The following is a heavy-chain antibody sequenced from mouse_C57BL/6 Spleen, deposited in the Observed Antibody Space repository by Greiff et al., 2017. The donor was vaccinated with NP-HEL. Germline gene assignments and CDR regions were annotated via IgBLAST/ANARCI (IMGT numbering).Heavy chain of an antibody. V-gene: IGHV1-74*01. J-gene: IGHJ2*01. Sequence: QVQLQQPGAELVKPGASVKVSCKASGYTFTSYWMHWVKQRPGQGLEWIGRIHPSDSDTNYNQKFKGKATLTVDKSSSTAYMQLSSLTSEDSAVYYCAIRITTVVAPPFDYWGQGTTLTVSS. CDR3: AIRITTVVAPPFDY. D-gene: IGHD1-1*01. CDR1: GYTFTSYW. CDR2: IHPSDSDT.